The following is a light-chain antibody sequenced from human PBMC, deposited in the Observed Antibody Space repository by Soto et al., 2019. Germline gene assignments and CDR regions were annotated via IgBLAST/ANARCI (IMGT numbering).Light chain of an antibody. J-gene: IGLJ2*01. CDR2: GNS. CDR1: SANIGAGYD. CDR3: QSYDSSLSGVV. V-gene: IGLV1-40*01. Sequence: QSVLTQPPSGSGAPGQRVTISCTGSSANIGAGYDVHWYPQLPGTAPKLLIYGNSNRPSGVPDRFSGSKSGTSASLAITGLQAEDEADYYCQSYDSSLSGVVFGGGTKLTVL.